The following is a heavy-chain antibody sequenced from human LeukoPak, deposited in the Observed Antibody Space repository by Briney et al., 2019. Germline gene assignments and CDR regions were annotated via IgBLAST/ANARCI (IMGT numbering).Heavy chain of an antibody. CDR2: IYYSGST. Sequence: SETLSLTCTVSGGSISSHYWSWIRQPPGKGLEWIGYIYYSGSTNYNPSLKSRVTISVDTSKNQFSLKLSSVTAADTAVYYCARDGSSSWYPTWWFDPWGQGTLVTVS. CDR3: ARDGSSSWYPTWWFDP. D-gene: IGHD6-13*01. CDR1: GGSISSHY. V-gene: IGHV4-59*11. J-gene: IGHJ5*02.